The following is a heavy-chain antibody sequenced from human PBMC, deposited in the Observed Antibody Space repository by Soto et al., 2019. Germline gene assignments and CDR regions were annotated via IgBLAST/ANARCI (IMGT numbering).Heavy chain of an antibody. V-gene: IGHV1-69*13. Sequence: SVKVSCKASGGTFSSYAISWVRQAPGQGLEWMGGIIPIFGTANYAQKFQGRVTITADESTSTAYMELSSLRSEDTAVYYCAHLPAPYYYDSSGYYYSWGQGTLVTVSS. CDR3: AHLPAPYYYDSSGYYYS. D-gene: IGHD3-22*01. CDR1: GGTFSSYA. J-gene: IGHJ4*02. CDR2: IIPIFGTA.